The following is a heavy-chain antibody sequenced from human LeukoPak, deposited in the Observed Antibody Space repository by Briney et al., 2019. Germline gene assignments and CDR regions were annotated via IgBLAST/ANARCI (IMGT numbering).Heavy chain of an antibody. CDR2: INPSGGST. CDR3: AREYYYDSSGGENWFDL. J-gene: IGHJ5*02. Sequence: GASVKVSCKASGYTFTSYYMHWVRQAPGQGLEWMGIINPSGGSTSYAQKFQGRVTMTRDTSTSTVYMELSSLRSEDTAVYYCAREYYYDSSGGENWFDLWGQGTLVTVSS. V-gene: IGHV1-46*01. CDR1: GYTFTSYY. D-gene: IGHD3-22*01.